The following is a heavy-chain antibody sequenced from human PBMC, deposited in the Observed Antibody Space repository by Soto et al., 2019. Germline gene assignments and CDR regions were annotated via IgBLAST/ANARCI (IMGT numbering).Heavy chain of an antibody. V-gene: IGHV2-5*01. CDR1: GFSLTTSGVG. CDR2: IYWNDDK. CDR3: AHSRGYGNSPTLDY. J-gene: IGHJ4*02. Sequence: SCPTLVNPTQTLTLTCTFSGFSLTTSGVGVAWIRQPPGKALEWLALIYWNDDKRYSPSLKSRLTITKDTSKNQVVLTMTNMDPVDTATYSCAHSRGYGNSPTLDYWGQGTLVTVSS. D-gene: IGHD5-18*01.